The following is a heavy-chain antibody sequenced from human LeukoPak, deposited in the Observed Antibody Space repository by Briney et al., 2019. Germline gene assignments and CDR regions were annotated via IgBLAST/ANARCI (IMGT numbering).Heavy chain of an antibody. V-gene: IGHV3-74*01. CDR1: GFTFSSYW. D-gene: IGHD3-10*01. Sequence: PGGSLRLSCAASGFTFSSYWMHWVRQAPGKGLVWVSRINSDGSSTRYADSVKGRFTISRDNAKNTLYLQMYSLRAEDTAMYYCARDTVLWFGESYDPYNWSAPWGQGTLVTVSS. J-gene: IGHJ5*02. CDR3: ARDTVLWFGESYDPYNWSAP. CDR2: INSDGSST.